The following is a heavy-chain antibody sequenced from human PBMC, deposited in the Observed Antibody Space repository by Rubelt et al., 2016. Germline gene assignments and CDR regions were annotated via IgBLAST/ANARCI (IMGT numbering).Heavy chain of an antibody. V-gene: IGHV3-23*04. CDR3: ARDISSWYFDY. Sequence: DVQLVESGGGLVQPGRSLRLSCTASGFTFSGYAMSWVRQAPGKGLEWVSAISGSGGSTYYADSVKGRFTISRDNSKNTLELQMKSRRAEETAVFYCARDISSWYFDYWGQGTLVTVSS. CDR2: ISGSGGST. J-gene: IGHJ4*02. D-gene: IGHD6-13*01. CDR1: GFTFSGYA.